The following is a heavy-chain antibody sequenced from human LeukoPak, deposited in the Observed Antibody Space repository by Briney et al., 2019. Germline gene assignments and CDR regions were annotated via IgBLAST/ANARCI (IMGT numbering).Heavy chain of an antibody. CDR3: ARSIAAAGTQDFQH. CDR2: INPNSGGT. V-gene: IGHV1-2*02. CDR1: GYTFTGYY. J-gene: IGHJ1*01. Sequence: ASVKVSRKASGYTFTGYYMHWVRQAPGQGLEWMGWINPNSGGTNYAQKFQGRVTMTRDTSISTAYMELSRLRSDDTAVYYCARSIAAAGTQDFQHWGQGTLVTVSS. D-gene: IGHD6-13*01.